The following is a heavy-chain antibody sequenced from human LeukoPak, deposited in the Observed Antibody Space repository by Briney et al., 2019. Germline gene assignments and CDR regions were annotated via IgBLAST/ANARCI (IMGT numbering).Heavy chain of an antibody. V-gene: IGHV3-23*01. CDR3: AKRGVVIRVFLVGFHKEAYYFDS. CDR1: GLAFRNFA. D-gene: IGHD3-10*01. Sequence: GGSLRLSCEASGLAFRNFAMSWVRQAPGKGLEWVSGMTGSGGSSYYADSVKGRFTISRDNPKNTLYLQMNSLRAEDTAVYFCAKRGVVIRVFLVGFHKEAYYFDSWGQGALVTVSS. CDR2: MTGSGGSS. J-gene: IGHJ4*02.